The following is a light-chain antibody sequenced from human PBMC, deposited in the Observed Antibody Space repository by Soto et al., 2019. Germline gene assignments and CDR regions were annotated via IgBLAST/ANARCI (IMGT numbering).Light chain of an antibody. CDR3: HQYGSSPAT. V-gene: IGKV3-20*01. CDR2: GAS. CDR1: QSVSSSF. J-gene: IGKJ1*01. Sequence: EIVLTQSPGTLSLSPGERATLSCRASQSVSSSFLAWYQQKPGQGPRLLIYGASSRATGIPDSFSGSGSGTDFTLTISRLEPEDFAVYYCHQYGSSPATFGQGTRVEIK.